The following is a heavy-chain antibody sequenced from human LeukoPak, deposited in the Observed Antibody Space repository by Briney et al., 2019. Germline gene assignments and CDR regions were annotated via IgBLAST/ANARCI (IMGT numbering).Heavy chain of an antibody. V-gene: IGHV4-59*01. D-gene: IGHD3-16*01. CDR3: ARGTSMMASLRFDP. Sequence: KPLETLSLACTISGGSISTYYWSWIRQPPGKGLEWIGYIYYSGITKYNPSVKSRVTISVDTSKNQFSLKVSSVTAADTAVYYCARGTSMMASLRFDPWGQGTLVTVSS. CDR1: GGSISTYY. J-gene: IGHJ5*02. CDR2: IYYSGIT.